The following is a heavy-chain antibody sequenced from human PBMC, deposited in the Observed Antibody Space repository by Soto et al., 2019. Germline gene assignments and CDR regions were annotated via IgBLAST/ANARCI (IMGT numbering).Heavy chain of an antibody. CDR3: TRDLYYFDSSAYYGHNWFDP. V-gene: IGHV1-69*12. D-gene: IGHD3-22*01. CDR2: IIPMFGTT. Sequence: QVQLVQSGAEVKKPGSSVKVSCKASGGTFSTYTMSWVRQAPGQGLEWMGGIIPMFGTTTYAENFQGRVTITADESKSTAYMELTSLRSEDTAVYYCTRDLYYFDSSAYYGHNWFDPWGQGTRVTVSS. CDR1: GGTFSTYT. J-gene: IGHJ5*02.